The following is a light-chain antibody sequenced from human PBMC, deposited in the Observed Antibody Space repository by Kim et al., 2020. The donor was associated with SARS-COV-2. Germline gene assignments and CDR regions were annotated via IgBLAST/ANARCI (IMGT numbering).Light chain of an antibody. CDR2: GKN. Sequence: AWGQKVRTTCRGGSLRSNYASWVQEKHGPAPALAIYGKNHRPSGIPDRFSGSSSGNPASLTITGAQAEAEADYYCNSRDSSGNHGVSGGGTQLTVL. CDR1: SLRSNY. J-gene: IGLJ3*02. V-gene: IGLV3-19*01. CDR3: NSRDSSGNHGV.